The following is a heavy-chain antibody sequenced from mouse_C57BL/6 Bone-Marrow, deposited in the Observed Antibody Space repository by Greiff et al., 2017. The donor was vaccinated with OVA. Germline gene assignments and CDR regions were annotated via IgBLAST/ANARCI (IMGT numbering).Heavy chain of an antibody. CDR3: ARLDLAY. CDR1: GYTFTSYW. CDR2: IDPSDSYT. J-gene: IGHJ3*01. V-gene: IGHV1-69*01. Sequence: QVQLQQPGAELVMPGASVKLSCKASGYTFTSYWMHWVKQRPGQGLEWIGEIDPSDSYTNYNQKFKGKSTLTVDKSSSTAYMQLSSLTSEDSAVYYCARLDLAYWGQGTLVTVSA.